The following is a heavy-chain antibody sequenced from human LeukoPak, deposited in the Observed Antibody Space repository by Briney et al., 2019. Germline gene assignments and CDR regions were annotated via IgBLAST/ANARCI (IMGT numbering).Heavy chain of an antibody. CDR1: GGTFSSYA. Sequence: SVKLSCKASGGTFSSYAISWVRQAPGQGLEWMGGIIPIFGTANYAQKFQGRVTITADESTSTAYMELSSLRSEDTAVYYCARDSHGGYDCAVPFDYWGKGTLVTVSS. V-gene: IGHV1-69*13. CDR3: ARDSHGGYDCAVPFDY. D-gene: IGHD5-12*01. J-gene: IGHJ4*02. CDR2: IIPIFGTA.